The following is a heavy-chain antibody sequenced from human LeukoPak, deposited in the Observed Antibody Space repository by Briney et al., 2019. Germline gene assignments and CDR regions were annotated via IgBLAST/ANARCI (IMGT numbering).Heavy chain of an antibody. D-gene: IGHD6-19*01. V-gene: IGHV3-30-3*01. CDR2: ISYDGSNK. Sequence: GGSLRLSCAASGFTFSSYAMHWVRQAPGKGLEWVAVISYDGSNKYYADSVKGRFTISRDNSKNTLYLQMNSLRAEDTAVYYCARDSPDSSGWVYFDYWGQGTLVTVSS. CDR1: GFTFSSYA. J-gene: IGHJ4*02. CDR3: ARDSPDSSGWVYFDY.